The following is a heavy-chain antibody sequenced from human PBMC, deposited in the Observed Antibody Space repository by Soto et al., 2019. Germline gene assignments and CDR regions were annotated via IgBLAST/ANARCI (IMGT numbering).Heavy chain of an antibody. V-gene: IGHV3-23*01. Sequence: QPGGSLRLSCAASGFTFSSYAMSWVRQAPGKGLEWVSAISGSGGSTYYADSVKGRFTISRDNSKNTLYLQMNSLRAEDTAVYYCAKGIPFSYDSSGPDAFDIWGQGTMVTVSS. J-gene: IGHJ3*02. CDR3: AKGIPFSYDSSGPDAFDI. CDR2: ISGSGGST. D-gene: IGHD3-22*01. CDR1: GFTFSSYA.